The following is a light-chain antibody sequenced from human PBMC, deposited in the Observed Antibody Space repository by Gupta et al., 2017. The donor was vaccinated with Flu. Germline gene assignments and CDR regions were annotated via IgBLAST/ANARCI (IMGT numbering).Light chain of an antibody. CDR3: SSYAGRYTWV. V-gene: IGLV2-11*01. CDR2: DVN. CDR1: SSDVGAYNY. J-gene: IGLJ3*02. Sequence: QSHLTQPRSLSGSPGQSVTISCTGTSSDVGAYNYVSWYQQHPGKAPKLMIFDVNNRPSGVPDRFSGSKSGNTASLTISGLQPEDDADYYCSSYAGRYTWVFGGGTTLTVL.